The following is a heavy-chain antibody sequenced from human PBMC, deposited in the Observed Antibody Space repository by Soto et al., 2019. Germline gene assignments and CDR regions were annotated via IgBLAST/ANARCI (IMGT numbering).Heavy chain of an antibody. CDR1: GGSISSNIYY. J-gene: IGHJ6*02. CDR3: ARLGGYCSSTSCYGYYGMDV. D-gene: IGHD2-2*01. V-gene: IGHV4-39*01. Sequence: SETLSLTCAVSGGSISSNIYYWGWIRQPPGKGLEWIGTFYYSGSTNYNPSLESRITISVDTSKNQFSLKVSSVTAADTAVYYCARLGGYCSSTSCYGYYGMDVWGQGTTVTVSS. CDR2: FYYSGST.